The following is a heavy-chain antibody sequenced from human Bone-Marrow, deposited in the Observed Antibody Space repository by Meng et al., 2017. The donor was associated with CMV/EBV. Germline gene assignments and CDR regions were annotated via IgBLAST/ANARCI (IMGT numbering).Heavy chain of an antibody. V-gene: IGHV3-53*01. CDR3: AISRPRMDDAFDI. J-gene: IGHJ3*02. D-gene: IGHD2-15*01. CDR2: IYSGGST. Sequence: GGSLRLSCAASGFTVSSNYMSWVRQAPGKGLEWVSVIYSGGSTYYADSVKGRLTISRDNSKNTLYLQMSSLRAEDTAIYYCAISRPRMDDAFDIWGQGTMVTVSS. CDR1: GFTVSSNY.